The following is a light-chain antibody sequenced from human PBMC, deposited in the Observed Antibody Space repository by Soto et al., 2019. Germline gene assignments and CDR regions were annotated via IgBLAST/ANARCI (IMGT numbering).Light chain of an antibody. J-gene: IGKJ3*01. CDR1: QSVSSSF. CDR2: AAS. Sequence: EIVLTQSPATLSLSPGERATLSCRASQSVSSSFVAYHQQKPVQAPRLLIYAASSTATSTPDWFSSSACGTDSILTSSRLEAEYFAEYYCQQYDCSPFTFGAGTEVDIK. CDR3: QQYDCSPFT. V-gene: IGKV3-20*01.